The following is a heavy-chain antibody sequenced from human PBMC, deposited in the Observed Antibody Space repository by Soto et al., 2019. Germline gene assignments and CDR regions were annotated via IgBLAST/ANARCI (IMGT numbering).Heavy chain of an antibody. CDR2: IYYSGST. CDR1: GGSISSSSYY. Sequence: PSETLSLTCTVSGGSISSSSYYWGWIRQPPGKGLEWIGSIYYSGSTYYNPSLKSRVTISVDTSKNQFSLKLSSVTAADTAVYYCARDIIAAAQWFDPWGQGTLVTVSS. D-gene: IGHD6-13*01. V-gene: IGHV4-39*02. J-gene: IGHJ5*02. CDR3: ARDIIAAAQWFDP.